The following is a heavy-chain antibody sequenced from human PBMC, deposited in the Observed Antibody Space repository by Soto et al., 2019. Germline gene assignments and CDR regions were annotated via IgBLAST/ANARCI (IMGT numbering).Heavy chain of an antibody. D-gene: IGHD6-13*01. J-gene: IGHJ3*02. CDR3: ARSLAATVVSDAFDI. Sequence: QLQLQESGPGLVKPSETLSLTCTVSGGSISSSSYYWGWIRQPPGKGLEWIGSIYYSGSTYYNPSLKSPVTISVDTSKNQFSLKLSSVTAADTAVYYCARSLAATVVSDAFDIWGQGTMVTVSS. CDR2: IYYSGST. CDR1: GGSISSSSYY. V-gene: IGHV4-39*01.